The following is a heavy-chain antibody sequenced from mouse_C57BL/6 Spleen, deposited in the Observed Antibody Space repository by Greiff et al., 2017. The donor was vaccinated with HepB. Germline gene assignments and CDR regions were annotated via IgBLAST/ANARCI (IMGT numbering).Heavy chain of an antibody. Sequence: QVQLQQSGAELVKPGASVKMSCKASGYTFTSYWITWVKQRPGQGLEWIGDIYPGSGSTNYNEKFKSKATLTVDTSSSTAYMQLSSLTSEDSAVYDCARWGTTVVGSYYFDYWGQGTTLTVSS. V-gene: IGHV1-55*01. CDR2: IYPGSGST. CDR1: GYTFTSYW. J-gene: IGHJ2*01. CDR3: ARWGTTVVGSYYFDY. D-gene: IGHD1-1*01.